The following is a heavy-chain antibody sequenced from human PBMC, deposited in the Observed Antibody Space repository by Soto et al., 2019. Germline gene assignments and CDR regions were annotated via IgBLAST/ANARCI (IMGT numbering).Heavy chain of an antibody. CDR2: INPNTGGT. Sequence: QVLLVQSGAEVKRPGTSVKVSCKASGYIFTSYYVHWVRQVPGQGLEWMGWINPNTGGTNYAQRFEGRVTMTRDTSISTAYMELGRLTSDDTAIYFCARVRPRREFDPWGQGTLVTVSS. J-gene: IGHJ5*02. CDR1: GYIFTSYY. CDR3: ARVRPRREFDP. V-gene: IGHV1-2*02.